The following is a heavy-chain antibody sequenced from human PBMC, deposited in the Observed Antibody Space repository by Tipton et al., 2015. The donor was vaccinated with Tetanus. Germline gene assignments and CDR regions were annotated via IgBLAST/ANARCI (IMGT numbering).Heavy chain of an antibody. Sequence: TLSLTCSVSGASISSGGYFWNWIRHRPGKGLEWMGYIYQTGSTYFNPSLTSRLTMSFKMSKNQFSLKLTSVTAADTAVYYCVRGRGFGAYSYAFEYWGQGALVTVSS. V-gene: IGHV4-30-2*01. CDR1: GASISSGGYF. J-gene: IGHJ4*02. CDR3: VRGRGFGAYSYAFEY. D-gene: IGHD5-12*01. CDR2: IYQTGST.